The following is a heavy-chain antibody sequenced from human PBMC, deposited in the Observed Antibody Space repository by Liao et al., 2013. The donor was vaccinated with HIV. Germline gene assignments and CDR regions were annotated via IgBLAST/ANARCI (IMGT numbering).Heavy chain of an antibody. Sequence: QVQLQESGPGLVKPSQTLSLTCTVSGGSISSGSYYWSWIRQPPGKGLEWIGYIFYSGTTSYNPSLRSRVSISVDTSKNQFSLKLSSVTAADTAVYYCARGYSRRAFDIWGQGTMVTVSS. V-gene: IGHV4-30-4*08. D-gene: IGHD2-15*01. CDR2: IFYSGTT. CDR1: GGSISSGSYY. CDR3: ARGYSRRAFDI. J-gene: IGHJ3*02.